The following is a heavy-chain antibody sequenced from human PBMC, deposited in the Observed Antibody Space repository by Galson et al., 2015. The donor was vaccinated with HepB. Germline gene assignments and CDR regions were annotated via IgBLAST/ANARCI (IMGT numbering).Heavy chain of an antibody. J-gene: IGHJ4*02. D-gene: IGHD3-16*01. Sequence: SLRLSCAASGFTFSSYGMYWVRQAPGKGLEWVAVIWYDGSIDYYRDSVRGRFTVSRDNSRNTLYLQMSSLRAEDTAVYYCARDLGFGLDYWGQGTLVTVSS. CDR2: IWYDGSID. V-gene: IGHV3-33*01. CDR3: ARDLGFGLDY. CDR1: GFTFSSYG.